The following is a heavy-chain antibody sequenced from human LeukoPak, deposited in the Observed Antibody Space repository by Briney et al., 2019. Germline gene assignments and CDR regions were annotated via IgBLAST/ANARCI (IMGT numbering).Heavy chain of an antibody. J-gene: IGHJ6*02. CDR1: GFTFSSYW. Sequence: SGGSLRLSCAASGFTFSSYWMSWVRQAPGKGLEWVANIKQDGSEKYYVDSVKGRFTISRDNAKNSLYLQMNSLRAEDTAVYYCARVPVDTAMSQGDYYYYGKDVWGQGTTVTVSS. V-gene: IGHV3-7*01. CDR2: IKQDGSEK. CDR3: ARVPVDTAMSQGDYYYYGKDV. D-gene: IGHD5-18*01.